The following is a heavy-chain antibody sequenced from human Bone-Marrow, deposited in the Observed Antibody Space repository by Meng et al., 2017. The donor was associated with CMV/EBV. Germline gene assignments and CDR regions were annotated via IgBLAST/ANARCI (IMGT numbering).Heavy chain of an antibody. Sequence: YAISGDSVCSNDATWNWIRQSPSRGLEWLGRTYYRSKWYTDYAVSVKGRIAINPDTAKNQFSLQLNSVTPEDTAVYYCLRDGTWGHWGQGTLVTVSS. CDR3: LRDGTWGH. CDR2: TYYRSKWYT. D-gene: IGHD3-16*01. CDR1: GDSVCSNDAT. V-gene: IGHV6-1*01. J-gene: IGHJ4*02.